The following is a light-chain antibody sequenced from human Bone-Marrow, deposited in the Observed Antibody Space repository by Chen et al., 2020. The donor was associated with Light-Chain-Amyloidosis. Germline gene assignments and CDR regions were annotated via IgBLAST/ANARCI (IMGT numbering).Light chain of an antibody. Sequence: QSVLTQPPSVSGAPGQRVTISCTGSSSNIEAPYDVLWYQQLPGAAPKLLIYGTMNRPSRVPDRFSGSKSGTSASLAITGLQAEDEADYYCQSYDNSLSGWVFGGGTKLTVL. CDR1: SSNIEAPYD. CDR2: GTM. CDR3: QSYDNSLSGWV. J-gene: IGLJ3*02. V-gene: IGLV1-40*01.